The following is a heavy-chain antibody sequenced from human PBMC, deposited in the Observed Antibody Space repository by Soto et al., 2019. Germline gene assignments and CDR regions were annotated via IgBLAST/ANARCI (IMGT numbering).Heavy chain of an antibody. CDR1: GYTLTSYA. V-gene: IGHV1-3*01. CDR2: INAGNGNT. D-gene: IGHD6-13*01. CDR3: ARERSSSWYSYGMDV. Sequence: ASVKVSCKASGYTLTSYAMHWVRQAKEQRLEWMGWINAGNGNTKYSQKFQGRVTITRDTSASTAYMELSSLRSEDTAVYYCARERSSSWYSYGMDVWGQGTTVTVSS. J-gene: IGHJ6*02.